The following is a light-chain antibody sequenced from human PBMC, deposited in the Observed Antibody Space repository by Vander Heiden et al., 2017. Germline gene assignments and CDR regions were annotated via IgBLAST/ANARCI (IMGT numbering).Light chain of an antibody. CDR1: QSLLHSNGYNY. CDR2: LGS. Sequence: DIVMTQSPLSLPVTPGEPASISCRSSQSLLHSNGYNYLDWYLQKPGQSPQLLIYLGSNRASGVPDRFSGSGSGTDFTLKISRVEPEDVGVYYCRQALQTPHTFGGGTKVEIK. V-gene: IGKV2-28*01. J-gene: IGKJ4*01. CDR3: RQALQTPHT.